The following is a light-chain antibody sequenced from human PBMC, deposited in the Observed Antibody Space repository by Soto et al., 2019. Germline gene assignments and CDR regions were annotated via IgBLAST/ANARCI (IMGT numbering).Light chain of an antibody. J-gene: IGKJ4*01. V-gene: IGKV3-11*01. CDR3: QQRSNWFLT. CDR2: DAS. Sequence: EIVLTQSPATLSLSPGERATLSCRASQSGSIYLAWYQQKPGQAPRLLIYDASNRATGIPARFSGSGSGTDFTLTISSLEPEDFAVYYCQQRSNWFLTFGGGTKVEIK. CDR1: QSGSIY.